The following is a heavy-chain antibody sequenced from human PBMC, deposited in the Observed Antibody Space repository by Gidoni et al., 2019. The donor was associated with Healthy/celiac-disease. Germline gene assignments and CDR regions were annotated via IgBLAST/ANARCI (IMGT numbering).Heavy chain of an antibody. V-gene: IGHV4-39*07. CDR1: VGSISSSRYY. CDR2: IYYSGST. CDR3: ARVCRGSSLLISAVAGNWFDP. Sequence: QLQLQESGPGLVKPSETLSLTCTVSVGSISSSRYYWGWIRQPPGKGLEWIGSIYYSGSTYYNPSLKSRVTISVDTSKNQFSLKLSSVTAADTAVYYCARVCRGSSLLISAVAGNWFDPWGQGTLVTVSS. J-gene: IGHJ5*02. D-gene: IGHD6-19*01.